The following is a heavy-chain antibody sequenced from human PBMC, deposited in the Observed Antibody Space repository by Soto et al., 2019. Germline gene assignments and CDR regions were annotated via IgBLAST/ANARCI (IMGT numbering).Heavy chain of an antibody. CDR3: ARVHGSGGISWNWFDP. J-gene: IGHJ5*02. V-gene: IGHV4-31*03. D-gene: IGHD3-10*01. CDR1: GGSISSGGYY. CDR2: IYYSGST. Sequence: SEALSLTCTVSGGSISSGGYYWSWIRQHPGKGLEWIGYIYYSGSTYYNPSLKRRVTISVDTSKNQFSLKLSSVTAADTAVYYCARVHGSGGISWNWFDPWGQGTQVTVSS.